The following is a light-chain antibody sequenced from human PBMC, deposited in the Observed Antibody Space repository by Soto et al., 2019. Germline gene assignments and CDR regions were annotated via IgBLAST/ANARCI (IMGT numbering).Light chain of an antibody. J-gene: IGKJ4*01. CDR2: SAS. CDR1: QSIRSY. CDR3: QQSYSTPFT. Sequence: EIQMTQSPSSLYASVGDRVTITCRASQSIRSYLNWYQQKPGKAPKLLIYSASSLQSGVPSRFSGSGSGTDFTLTISSLQPEDFATFYGQQSYSTPFTFGGGTRVEI. V-gene: IGKV1-39*01.